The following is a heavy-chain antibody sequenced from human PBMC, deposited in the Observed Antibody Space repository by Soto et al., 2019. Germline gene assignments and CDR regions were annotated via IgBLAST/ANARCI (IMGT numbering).Heavy chain of an antibody. V-gene: IGHV3-49*03. Sequence: GGSLRLSCTASGFTFGDYAMSWFRQAPGKGLEWVGFIRSKAYGGTTEYAASVKGRFTISRDDSKSIAYLQMNSLKTEDTAVYYCTREEGEWLVPYYFDYWGQGTLVTVSS. CDR2: IRSKAYGGTT. CDR1: GFTFGDYA. J-gene: IGHJ4*02. CDR3: TREEGEWLVPYYFDY. D-gene: IGHD6-19*01.